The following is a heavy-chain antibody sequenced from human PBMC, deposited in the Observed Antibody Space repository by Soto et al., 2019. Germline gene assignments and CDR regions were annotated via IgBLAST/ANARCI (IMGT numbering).Heavy chain of an antibody. Sequence: SETLSLTCAVSGYSISSGFFWGWIRQPPGKGLEWIGSIDATESTYYNPSLKSRVTISLDTSKNQFSLNMSSVTTLDTAVYYCARARGLVVPSATGWFDPWGRGTVFTVSS. CDR3: ARARGLVVPSATGWFDP. D-gene: IGHD2-2*01. V-gene: IGHV4-38-2*01. CDR2: IDATEST. J-gene: IGHJ5*02. CDR1: GYSISSGFF.